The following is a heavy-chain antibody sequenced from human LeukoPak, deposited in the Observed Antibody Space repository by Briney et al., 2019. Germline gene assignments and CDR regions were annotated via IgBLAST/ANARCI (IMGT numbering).Heavy chain of an antibody. Sequence: GGSLRLSCAASGFTFSSYAMSRVRQAPGKGLEWVSAISGSGGSTYYADSVKGRFTISRDNSKNTLYLQMNSLRAEDTAVYYCAKVSQIYCSSTSCYNDYWGQGTLVTVSS. CDR3: AKVSQIYCSSTSCYNDY. CDR2: ISGSGGST. V-gene: IGHV3-23*01. CDR1: GFTFSSYA. J-gene: IGHJ4*02. D-gene: IGHD2-2*02.